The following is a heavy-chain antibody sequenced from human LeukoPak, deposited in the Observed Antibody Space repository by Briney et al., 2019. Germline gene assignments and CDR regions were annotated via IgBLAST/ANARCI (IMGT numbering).Heavy chain of an antibody. CDR2: IIPIFGTA. V-gene: IGHV1-69*13. CDR1: GGTFSSYA. CDR3: TRAGPRRDGYNSDY. J-gene: IGHJ4*02. Sequence: SVKVSCKASGGTFSSYAISWVRQAPGQGLEWMGGIIPIFGTANYAQKFQGRVTITADESTSTAYMELSSLRAEDTAVYYCTRAGPRRDGYNSDYWGQGTLVTVSS. D-gene: IGHD5-24*01.